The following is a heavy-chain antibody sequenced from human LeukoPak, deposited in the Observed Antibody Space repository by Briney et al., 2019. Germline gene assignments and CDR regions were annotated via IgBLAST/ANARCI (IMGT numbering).Heavy chain of an antibody. CDR1: GFTFSSYA. J-gene: IGHJ6*02. Sequence: GGSLRLSCAGSGFTFSSYAMPWVRQAPGKGLERVAVISYDGSNKYYADSVKGRFTISRDNSNNTLYLQMNSLRAEDTAVYYCQRDYKIPYCSSTSCYNYYYGMDVWGQGTTVTVSS. CDR3: QRDYKIPYCSSTSCYNYYYGMDV. CDR2: ISYDGSNK. V-gene: IGHV3-30-3*01. D-gene: IGHD2-2*02.